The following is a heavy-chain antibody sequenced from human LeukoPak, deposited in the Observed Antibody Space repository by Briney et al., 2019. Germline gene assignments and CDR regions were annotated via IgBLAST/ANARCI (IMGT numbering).Heavy chain of an antibody. Sequence: SVKVSCKASGGTFSSYAISWVRQAPGQGLEWMGGIIPIFGTANYAQKFQGRVTITADESTSTAYMELSSLRSEDTAVYYCARNEAEYCSSTSCGPFDYWAREPWSPSPQ. D-gene: IGHD2-2*01. J-gene: IGHJ4*02. V-gene: IGHV1-69*13. CDR2: IIPIFGTA. CDR3: ARNEAEYCSSTSCGPFDY. CDR1: GGTFSSYA.